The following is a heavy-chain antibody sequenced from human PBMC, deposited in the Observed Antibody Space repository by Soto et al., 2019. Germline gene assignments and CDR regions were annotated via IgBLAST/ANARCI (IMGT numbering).Heavy chain of an antibody. CDR2: INHSGST. Sequence: SETLSLTCAVYGGSFSGYCWSWIRQPPGKGLEWIGEINHSGSTNYNPSLKSRVTISVDTSKNQFSLKLSSVTAADTAVYYCARGSGFRYSSRWYGWSTDFGAFDIWGQGTLVTVSS. CDR1: GGSFSGYC. J-gene: IGHJ3*02. V-gene: IGHV4-34*01. D-gene: IGHD6-13*01. CDR3: ARGSGFRYSSRWYGWSTDFGAFDI.